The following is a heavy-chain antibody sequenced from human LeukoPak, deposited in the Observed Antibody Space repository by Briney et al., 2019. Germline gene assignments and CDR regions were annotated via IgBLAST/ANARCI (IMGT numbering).Heavy chain of an antibody. J-gene: IGHJ4*02. V-gene: IGHV4-61*02. CDR2: VYGSGRT. CDR1: GGSLYTYNYY. Sequence: PSETLSLTCGVSGGSLYTYNYYWSWIRQSAGKRLEWIGRVYGSGRTNYNPSLKSRVTMSVDTSKNQFSLKMTSVTVADTAVYYCARYSGIHSYFDSWGQGAPVIVSS. CDR3: ARYSGIHSYFDS. D-gene: IGHD6-13*01.